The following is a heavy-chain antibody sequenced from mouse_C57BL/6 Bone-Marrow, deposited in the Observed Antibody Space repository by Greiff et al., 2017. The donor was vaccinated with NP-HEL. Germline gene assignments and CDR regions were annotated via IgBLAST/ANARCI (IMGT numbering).Heavy chain of an antibody. V-gene: IGHV1-81*01. Sequence: QVQLQQSGAELARPGASVKLSCKASGYTFTSYGISWVKQRTGQGLEWIGEIYPRSGNTYYNEKFKGKATQTADKSSSTAYRELRSLKSEDSAVYFCAKGGFAYWGQGTLVTVSA. CDR3: AKGGFAY. J-gene: IGHJ3*01. CDR1: GYTFTSYG. CDR2: IYPRSGNT.